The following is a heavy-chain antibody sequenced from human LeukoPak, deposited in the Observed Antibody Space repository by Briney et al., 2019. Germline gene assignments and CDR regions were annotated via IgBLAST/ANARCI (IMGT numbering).Heavy chain of an antibody. CDR1: GYTFTSYG. V-gene: IGHV1-18*01. CDR2: ISAYNGNT. J-gene: IGHJ4*02. Sequence: GASVKVSCKASGYTFTSYGISWVRQAPGQGLEWMGWISAYNGNTNYAQKLQGRVTMTTDTSTSTAYMELRSLRSDDTAVYYCAREYSSSWYPRLGSYYFDYWGQGTLVTVSS. CDR3: AREYSSSWYPRLGSYYFDY. D-gene: IGHD6-13*01.